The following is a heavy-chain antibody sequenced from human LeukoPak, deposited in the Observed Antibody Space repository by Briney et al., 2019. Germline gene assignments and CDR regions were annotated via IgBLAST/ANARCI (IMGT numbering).Heavy chain of an antibody. CDR2: IYYSGST. Sequence: PSETLSLTCTVSGGSISSSSYYWGWIRQPPGKGLEWIGYIYYSGSTNYNPSLKSRVTISVDTSKNQFSLKLSSVTAADTAVYYCARGRVAAAHYYYGMDVWGQGTTVTVSS. V-gene: IGHV4-61*05. J-gene: IGHJ6*02. D-gene: IGHD6-13*01. CDR3: ARGRVAAAHYYYGMDV. CDR1: GGSISSSSYY.